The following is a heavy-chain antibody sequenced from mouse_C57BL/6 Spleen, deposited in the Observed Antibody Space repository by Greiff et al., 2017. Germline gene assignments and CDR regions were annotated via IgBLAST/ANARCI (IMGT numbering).Heavy chain of an antibody. V-gene: IGHV1-26*01. J-gene: IGHJ2*01. D-gene: IGHD2-14*01. CDR3: AREGLGTGGDY. CDR1: GYTFTDYY. Sequence: EVQLQQSGPELVKPGASVKISCKASGYTFTDYYMNWVKQSHGKSLEWIGDINPNNGGTSYNQKFKGKATLTVDKSSNTAYMQLSSLTTEDSAIYYCAREGLGTGGDYWGQGTTLTVSS. CDR2: INPNNGGT.